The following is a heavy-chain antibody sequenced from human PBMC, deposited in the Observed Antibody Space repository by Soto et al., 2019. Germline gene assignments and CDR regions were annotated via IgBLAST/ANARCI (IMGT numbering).Heavy chain of an antibody. J-gene: IGHJ4*02. CDR3: ARSRTSYDFWSGYYFDY. V-gene: IGHV4-59*01. D-gene: IGHD3-3*01. Sequence: PSETLSLTCTVSGGSISSYYWSWIRQPPGKGLEWIGYIYYSGSTNYNPSLKSRVTISVDTSKNQFSLKLSSVTAADTAVYYCARSRTSYDFWSGYYFDYWGQGTLVTVSS. CDR1: GGSISSYY. CDR2: IYYSGST.